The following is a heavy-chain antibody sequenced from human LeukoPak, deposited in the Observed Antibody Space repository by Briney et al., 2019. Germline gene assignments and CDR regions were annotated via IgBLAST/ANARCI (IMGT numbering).Heavy chain of an antibody. CDR3: ADVMDWAY. D-gene: IGHD3/OR15-3a*01. Sequence: GGSLRLSCAASGFSFSNYWMSWVRQAPGKGLEWVATIREDGSEKYYVDSVKGRFTISRDNAKKSLYLQVNSLRAEDTALYYCADVMDWAYWGQGTLVTVSS. J-gene: IGHJ4*02. CDR2: IREDGSEK. V-gene: IGHV3-7*01. CDR1: GFSFSNYW.